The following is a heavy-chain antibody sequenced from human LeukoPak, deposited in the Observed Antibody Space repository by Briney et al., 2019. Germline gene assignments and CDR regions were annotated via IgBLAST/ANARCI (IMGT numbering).Heavy chain of an antibody. CDR3: ASLTTVAHY. D-gene: IGHD4-23*01. Sequence: PGRSLRLSCAASGFTFSSYGMHWVRQAPGKGLEWVSAISGSGGSTYYADSVKGRFTISRDNSKNTLYLQMNSLRAEDTAVYYCASLTTVAHYWGQGTLVTVSS. CDR1: GFTFSSYG. J-gene: IGHJ4*02. V-gene: IGHV3-23*01. CDR2: ISGSGGST.